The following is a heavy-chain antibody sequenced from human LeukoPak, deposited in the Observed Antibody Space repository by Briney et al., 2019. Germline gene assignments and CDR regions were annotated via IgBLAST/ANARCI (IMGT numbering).Heavy chain of an antibody. D-gene: IGHD3-10*01. J-gene: IGHJ4*02. V-gene: IGHV3-23*01. Sequence: GGSLRLSCAASGFTFSSYGMSWVRQAPGKGLQWVSGISVSGGTTHYADSVKGRFTISRDNSKHTLYLQMNSLRAEDTALYYCTKGFYDSGSSLSALDYWGQGTLVTVSS. CDR3: TKGFYDSGSSLSALDY. CDR2: ISVSGGTT. CDR1: GFTFSSYG.